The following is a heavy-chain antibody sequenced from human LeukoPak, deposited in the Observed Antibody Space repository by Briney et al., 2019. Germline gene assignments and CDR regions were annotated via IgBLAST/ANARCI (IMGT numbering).Heavy chain of an antibody. D-gene: IGHD6-19*01. CDR1: GYTFTSYD. J-gene: IGHJ4*02. CDR2: MNPNSGNT. Sequence: ASVKVSCKASGYTFTSYDINWVRQATGQGLEWTGWMNPNSGNTGYAQKFQGRVTITRNTSISTAYMELSSLRSEDTAVYYCARFAVHRRLTVAGQFGLDYWGQGTLVTVSS. CDR3: ARFAVHRRLTVAGQFGLDY. V-gene: IGHV1-8*03.